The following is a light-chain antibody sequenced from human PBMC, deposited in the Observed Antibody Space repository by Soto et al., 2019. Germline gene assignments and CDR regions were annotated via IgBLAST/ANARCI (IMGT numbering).Light chain of an antibody. V-gene: IGLV2-8*01. J-gene: IGLJ1*01. CDR3: SSYAGTPFV. Sequence: QSALTQAPSASGSPGQSVTISCTGTSSDVGGYNYVSWYQQHPGKAPKLIIYEVNKRPSGVPDRFSGSKSGNTAPLTVSGLQAEDEAEYYCSSYAGTPFVFGTGTKVTVL. CDR1: SSDVGGYNY. CDR2: EVN.